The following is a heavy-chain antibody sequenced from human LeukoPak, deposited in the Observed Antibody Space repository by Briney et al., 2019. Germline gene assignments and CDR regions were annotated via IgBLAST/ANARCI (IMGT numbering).Heavy chain of an antibody. D-gene: IGHD4-17*01. CDR3: AKGPHPDDDYGDYSGYYYGMDV. CDR2: IKGDGSST. CDR1: GFTFSNNW. V-gene: IGHV3-74*01. J-gene: IGHJ6*02. Sequence: GGSLRLSCAASGFTFSNNWMHWVRQAPGKGLVWVSRIKGDGSSTDYADSVKGRFTISRDNSKNTLYLQMNSLRAEDTAVYHCAKGPHPDDDYGDYSGYYYGMDVWGQGTTVTVSS.